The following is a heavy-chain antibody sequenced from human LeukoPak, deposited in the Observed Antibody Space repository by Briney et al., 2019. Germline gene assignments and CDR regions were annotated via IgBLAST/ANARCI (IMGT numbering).Heavy chain of an antibody. D-gene: IGHD2-8*01. J-gene: IGHJ4*02. CDR3: ASFFCINGVCYYLDY. Sequence: ASVKVSCKASGYTFTSYAMGWVRQAPGHGLEWMGWINTNTGNPTYAQGFTGRFVFSLDTSVSTAYLQISSLEAGDTAVYYCASFFCINGVCYYLDYWGQGTLVTVSS. CDR2: INTNTGNP. CDR1: GYTFTSYA. V-gene: IGHV7-4-1*02.